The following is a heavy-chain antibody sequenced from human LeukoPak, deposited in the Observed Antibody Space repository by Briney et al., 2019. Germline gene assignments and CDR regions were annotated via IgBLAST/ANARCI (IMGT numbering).Heavy chain of an antibody. J-gene: IGHJ4*02. CDR3: AKVGYSSSFY. D-gene: IGHD6-6*01. V-gene: IGHV3-23*01. CDR2: FSRSGPDT. Sequence: PGGSLRLSCAASGFTFGSSAMSWVRQAPGKGPEWVSTFSRSGPDTYYADSVKGRFTIFRDNSKNTLYLQMNSLRAEDTAVYYCAKVGYSSSFYWGQGTLVTVSS. CDR1: GFTFGSSA.